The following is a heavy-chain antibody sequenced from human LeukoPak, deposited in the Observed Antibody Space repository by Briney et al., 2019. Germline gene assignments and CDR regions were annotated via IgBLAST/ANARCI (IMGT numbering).Heavy chain of an antibody. CDR3: ARCPSGGACYSNY. Sequence: GGSLRLSCAASGFTFSNYGMHWVRQAPGKGLEWVAVIWYDGSNKYYADSVKGRFTISRDNSKNTLYLQMNSLRAEDTAFYYCARCPSGGACYSNYWGQGTLVTVSS. CDR2: IWYDGSNK. V-gene: IGHV3-33*01. CDR1: GFTFSNYG. J-gene: IGHJ4*02. D-gene: IGHD2-15*01.